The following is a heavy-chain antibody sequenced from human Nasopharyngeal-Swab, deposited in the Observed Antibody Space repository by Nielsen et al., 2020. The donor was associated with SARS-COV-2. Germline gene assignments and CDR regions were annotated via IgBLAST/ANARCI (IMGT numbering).Heavy chain of an antibody. V-gene: IGHV4-39*07. CDR2: IYYSGST. CDR1: GGSISSSSYY. Sequence: SETLSLTCTVSGGSISSSSYYWGWIRQPPGKGLEWIGSIYYSGSTNYNPSLKSRVTISVDTSKNQFSLKLSSVTAADTAVYYCASLRGYTAMVTTTYYYGMDVWGQGTTVTVSS. CDR3: ASLRGYTAMVTTTYYYGMDV. D-gene: IGHD5-18*01. J-gene: IGHJ6*02.